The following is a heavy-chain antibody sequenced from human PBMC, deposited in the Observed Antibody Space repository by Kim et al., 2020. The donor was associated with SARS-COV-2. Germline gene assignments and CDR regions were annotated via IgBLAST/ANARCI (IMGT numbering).Heavy chain of an antibody. D-gene: IGHD3-10*01. V-gene: IGHV4-59*13. CDR3: ARASLQTEYYYGSRDLNLFDP. Sequence: SETLSLTCTVSGGSISSYYWSWIRQPPGKGLEWIGYIYYSGSTNYNPSLKSRVTISVDTSKNQFPLKLSSVTAADTAVYYCARASLQTEYYYGSRDLNLFDPCGAGTLVTVSS. J-gene: IGHJ5*02. CDR1: GGSISSYY. CDR2: IYYSGST.